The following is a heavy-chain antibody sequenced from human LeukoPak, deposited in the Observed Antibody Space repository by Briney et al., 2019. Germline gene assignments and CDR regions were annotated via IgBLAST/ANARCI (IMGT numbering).Heavy chain of an antibody. J-gene: IGHJ3*02. CDR2: IYYSGST. CDR1: GGSISSYY. V-gene: IGHV4-59*01. D-gene: IGHD1-1*01. Sequence: SETLSLTCTVSGGSISSYYWSWIRQPPGKGLEWIGYIYYSGSTNYNPSLKSRVTISVDTSKNQFSLRLSSVTAADTAVYYCARGENDHTTLYAFDIWGQGTKVTVSS. CDR3: ARGENDHTTLYAFDI.